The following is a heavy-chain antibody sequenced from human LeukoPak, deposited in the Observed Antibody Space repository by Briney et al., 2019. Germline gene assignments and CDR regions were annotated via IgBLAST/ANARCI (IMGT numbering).Heavy chain of an antibody. D-gene: IGHD2-2*01. Sequence: LRLSXXXSGFXXXSYWMSWVRQAPGKGLEWVANIKQDGSEKYFVDSVKGRFTISRDNAKNSLYLQMNSLRAEDTAVYYCARDRYCSSTSCPREYYYYYGMDVWGQGTTITVSS. CDR2: IKQDGSEK. CDR1: GFXXXSYW. V-gene: IGHV3-7*01. CDR3: ARDRYCSSTSCPREYYYYYGMDV. J-gene: IGHJ6*02.